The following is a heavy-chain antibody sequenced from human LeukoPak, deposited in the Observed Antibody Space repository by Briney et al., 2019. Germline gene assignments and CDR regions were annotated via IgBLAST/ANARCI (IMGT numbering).Heavy chain of an antibody. CDR3: AHHDYGDYGDFDY. D-gene: IGHD4-17*01. CDR1: GFTVSSNY. CDR2: IYSGGST. Sequence: GGSPRLSCAGSGFTVSSNYMSWVHQAPGKGLEWVSVIYSGGSTYYANSVRGRFTISRDNSNNTLYLQMNSLRAEDTAVYYCAHHDYGDYGDFDYWGQGTLVTVSS. V-gene: IGHV3-53*01. J-gene: IGHJ4*02.